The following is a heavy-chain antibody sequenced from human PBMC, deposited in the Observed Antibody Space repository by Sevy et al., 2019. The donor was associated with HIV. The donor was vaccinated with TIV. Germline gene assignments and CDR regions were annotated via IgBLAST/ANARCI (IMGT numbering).Heavy chain of an antibody. CDR1: GFTFSGSA. J-gene: IGHJ4*02. V-gene: IGHV3-73*01. D-gene: IGHD4-17*01. Sequence: GGSLRLSCAASGFTFSGSAMHWVRQASGKGLEWVGRIRSKANSYATAYAASVKGSFTISRDDSKNTVYLQMTSLKTEDTAVYYCTRLGAQRYGDYVDWGQGTLVTVSS. CDR3: TRLGAQRYGDYVD. CDR2: IRSKANSYAT.